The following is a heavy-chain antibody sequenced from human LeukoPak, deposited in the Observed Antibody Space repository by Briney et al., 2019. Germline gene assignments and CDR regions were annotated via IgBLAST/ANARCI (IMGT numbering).Heavy chain of an antibody. CDR1: GGSISSYY. D-gene: IGHD3-22*01. CDR2: IYTSGST. Sequence: PSETLSLTCTVSGGSISSYYWSWLRQPAGKGLEWIGRIYTSGSTNYNPSLKSRVTMSVDTSKNQFSLKLSSVTAADTAVYYCARVYYYDSSGYYLFDYWGQGTLVTVSS. CDR3: ARVYYYDSSGYYLFDY. V-gene: IGHV4-4*07. J-gene: IGHJ4*02.